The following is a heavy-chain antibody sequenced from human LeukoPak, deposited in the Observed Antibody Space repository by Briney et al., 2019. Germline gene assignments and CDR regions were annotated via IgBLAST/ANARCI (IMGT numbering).Heavy chain of an antibody. J-gene: IGHJ6*02. V-gene: IGHV3-7*01. Sequence: GGSLRLSCAASGFTFSSYAMHWVRQAPGKGLEWVANIKQDGSEKYYVDSVKGRFTISRDNAKNSLYLQMNSLRAEDTAVYYCAREDIVVVPAAYYYYGMDVWGQGTTVTVSS. D-gene: IGHD2-2*01. CDR2: IKQDGSEK. CDR1: GFTFSSYA. CDR3: AREDIVVVPAAYYYYGMDV.